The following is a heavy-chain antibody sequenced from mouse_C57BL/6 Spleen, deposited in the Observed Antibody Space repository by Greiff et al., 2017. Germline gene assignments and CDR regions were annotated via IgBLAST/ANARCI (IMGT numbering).Heavy chain of an antibody. J-gene: IGHJ3*01. CDR1: GYTFTSYW. Sequence: VQLQQSGTVLARPGASVKMSCKTSGYTFTSYWMHWVKQRPGQGLEWIGAIYPGNSDTSYNQKFKGKAKLTAVTSASTAYMELSSLTNEDSAVYYCTNLLPTNSWFAYWGQGTLVTVSA. CDR3: TNLLPTNSWFAY. CDR2: IYPGNSDT. D-gene: IGHD1-1*01. V-gene: IGHV1-5*01.